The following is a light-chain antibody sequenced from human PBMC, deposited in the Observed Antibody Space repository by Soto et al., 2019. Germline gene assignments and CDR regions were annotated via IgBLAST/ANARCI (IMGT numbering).Light chain of an antibody. CDR1: SSDVGGHNY. CDR3: CSYAGSYTYV. Sequence: ALTQPRSVSWSPGQSVTISCTGTSSDVGGHNYVSWYQQYPGKAPKLLLSSVSKRPSGVPDRFSGSKSGNTASLTISGLQAEDEADYYCCSYAGSYTYVFGTGTKVTVL. CDR2: SVS. J-gene: IGLJ1*01. V-gene: IGLV2-11*01.